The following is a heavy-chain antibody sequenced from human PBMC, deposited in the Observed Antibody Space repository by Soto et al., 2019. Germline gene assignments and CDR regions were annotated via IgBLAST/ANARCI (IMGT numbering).Heavy chain of an antibody. V-gene: IGHV3-33*01. CDR3: ARDRYSSGWYDFDY. D-gene: IGHD6-19*01. J-gene: IGHJ4*02. Sequence: QVQLVEPGGGVVQPGRSLRLSCAASGFTFSSYGMLWVRQAPGKGLEWVAVIWYDGSNKYYADSVKGRFTISRDNSKNTLYLQMNSLRAEDTAVYYCARDRYSSGWYDFDYWGQGTLVTVSS. CDR2: IWYDGSNK. CDR1: GFTFSSYG.